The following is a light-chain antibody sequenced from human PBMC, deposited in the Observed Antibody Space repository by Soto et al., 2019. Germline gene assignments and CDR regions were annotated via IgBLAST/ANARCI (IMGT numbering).Light chain of an antibody. CDR1: SSDVGAYNY. J-gene: IGLJ2*01. CDR3: ISYPTTNTRI. CDR2: AVS. Sequence: QSALTQPASVSGSPGQSITISCTGTSSDVGAYNYVSWYQQHPGKAPKLMIYAVSSRPSGVSDRFSGSKSGNTASLTISGLQAEDEADYYCISYPTTNTRIFGGGTKVTVL. V-gene: IGLV2-14*03.